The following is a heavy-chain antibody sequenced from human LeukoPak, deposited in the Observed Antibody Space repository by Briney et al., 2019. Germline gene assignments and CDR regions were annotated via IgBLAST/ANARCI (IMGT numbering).Heavy chain of an antibody. V-gene: IGHV3-74*01. CDR2: ISTDGSKT. CDR3: AKPWDYP. CDR1: GFTFSSYW. D-gene: IGHD1-26*01. J-gene: IGHJ3*01. Sequence: GGSLRLSCTVSGFTFSSYWMHWVRQAPGKGPVWPSRISTDGSKTSYADSVKGRFIISRDNAKNMLYLQMNSLRVEDTAVYYCAKPWDYPWGQGTMVTVSS.